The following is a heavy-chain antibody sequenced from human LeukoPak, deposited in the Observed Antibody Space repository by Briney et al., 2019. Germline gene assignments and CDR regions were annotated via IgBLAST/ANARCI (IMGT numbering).Heavy chain of an antibody. Sequence: GGSLRLSCAASGFTFSSYSMNWVRQAPGKGLEWVSYISSSSSTIYYADSVKGRFTISRDNAKNSLYLQMNSLRAEDTAVYYCARVPKGDYFIWFDPWGQGTLVTVSS. J-gene: IGHJ5*02. CDR2: ISSSSSTI. CDR1: GFTFSSYS. D-gene: IGHD4-17*01. CDR3: ARVPKGDYFIWFDP. V-gene: IGHV3-48*01.